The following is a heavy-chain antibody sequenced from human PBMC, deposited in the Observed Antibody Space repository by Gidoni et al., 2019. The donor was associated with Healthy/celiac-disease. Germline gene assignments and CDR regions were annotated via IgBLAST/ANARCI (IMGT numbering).Heavy chain of an antibody. CDR2: ISYDGSNK. CDR1: GFTVSSYG. CDR3: ARDRHYGGNSYLDY. J-gene: IGHJ4*02. V-gene: IGHV3-30*03. D-gene: IGHD4-17*01. Sequence: SCADSGFTVSSYGMHWVRQAPGKGLECVAVISYDGSNKYYADSVKGRFTISRDNSKNTLYLQMNSLRAEDTAVYYCARDRHYGGNSYLDYWGQGTLVTVSS.